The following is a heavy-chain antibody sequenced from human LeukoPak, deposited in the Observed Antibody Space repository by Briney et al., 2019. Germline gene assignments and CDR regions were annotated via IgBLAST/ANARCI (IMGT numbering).Heavy chain of an antibody. CDR1: GDSITSGGYY. J-gene: IGHJ4*02. Sequence: SQTLSLTCTVSGDSITSGGYYWSWIRQPPGKGLEWIGYIYYSGSTYYNPSLKSRVTMSVDTSKNQFSLKLSSVTAADTAVYYCARELTYADYWGQGTLVTVSS. V-gene: IGHV4-30-4*08. CDR2: IYYSGST. CDR3: ARELTYADY. D-gene: IGHD1-26*01.